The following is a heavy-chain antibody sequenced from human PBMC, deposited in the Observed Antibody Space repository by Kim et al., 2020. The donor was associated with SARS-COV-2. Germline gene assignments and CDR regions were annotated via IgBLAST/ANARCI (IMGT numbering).Heavy chain of an antibody. CDR1: GGSISSYY. Sequence: SETLSITCTVSGGSISSYYWSWIRQPPGKGLEWIGYIYYSGSTNYNPSLKSRVTISVDTSKNQFSLKLSSVTAADTAVYYCARDRSAMVRGVYGMDVWGQGTTVTVSS. CDR3: ARDRSAMVRGVYGMDV. D-gene: IGHD3-10*01. V-gene: IGHV4-59*01. CDR2: IYYSGST. J-gene: IGHJ6*02.